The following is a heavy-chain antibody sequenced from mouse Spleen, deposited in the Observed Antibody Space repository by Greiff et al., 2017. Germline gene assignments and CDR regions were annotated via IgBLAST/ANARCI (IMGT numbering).Heavy chain of an antibody. D-gene: IGHD2-4*01. V-gene: IGHV1-15*01. CDR3: TRGYDYALAY. J-gene: IGHJ3*01. Sequence: QVQLKESGAELVRPGASVTLSCKASGYTFTDYEMHWVKQTPVHGLEWIGAIDPETGGTAYNQKFKGKAILTADKSSSTAYMELRSLTSEDSAVYYCTRGYDYALAYWGQGTLVTVSA. CDR1: GYTFTDYE. CDR2: IDPETGGT.